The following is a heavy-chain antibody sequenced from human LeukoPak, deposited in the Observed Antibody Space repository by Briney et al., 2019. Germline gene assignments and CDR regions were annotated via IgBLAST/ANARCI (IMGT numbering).Heavy chain of an antibody. Sequence: GASVKVSCKASGYTFTGYYMHWVRQAPGQGLEWMGIINPSGGSTSYAQKFQGRVTMTRDMSTSTVYMELSSLRSEDTAVYYCARDSHRLIMVRGGFDPWGQGTLVTVSS. J-gene: IGHJ5*02. CDR2: INPSGGST. V-gene: IGHV1-46*01. D-gene: IGHD3-10*01. CDR1: GYTFTGYY. CDR3: ARDSHRLIMVRGGFDP.